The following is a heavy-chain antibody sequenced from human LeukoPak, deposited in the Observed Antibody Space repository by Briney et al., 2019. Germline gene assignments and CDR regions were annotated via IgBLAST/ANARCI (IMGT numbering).Heavy chain of an antibody. CDR3: ARHLYSSGSGGTSWFDP. Sequence: GESLKISCKGSGYSFTSYWIGWVRQMPGKGLEWMGIIYPGDSDTRYSPSFQGQVTISADKSISTAYLQWSSLKASDTAMYYCARHLYSSGSGGTSWFDPWGQGTLVTVSS. D-gene: IGHD6-19*01. CDR1: GYSFTSYW. J-gene: IGHJ5*02. V-gene: IGHV5-51*01. CDR2: IYPGDSDT.